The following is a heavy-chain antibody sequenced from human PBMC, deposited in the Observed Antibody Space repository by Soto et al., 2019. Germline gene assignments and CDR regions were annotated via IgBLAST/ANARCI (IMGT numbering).Heavy chain of an antibody. CDR1: GFTFSSYA. CDR3: AKDAENSGYGPYYFDY. D-gene: IGHD5-12*01. Sequence: GGSLRLSCAASGFTFSSYAMSWVRQAPGKGLEWVSAISGSGGSTYYADSVKGRFTISRDNSKNTLYLQMNSLRAEDTAVYYCAKDAENSGYGPYYFDYWGQGTLVTVSS. CDR2: ISGSGGST. J-gene: IGHJ4*02. V-gene: IGHV3-23*01.